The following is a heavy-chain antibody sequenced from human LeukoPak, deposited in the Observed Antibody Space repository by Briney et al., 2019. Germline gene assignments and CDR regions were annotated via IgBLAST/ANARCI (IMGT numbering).Heavy chain of an antibody. CDR1: GYTFTSYD. V-gene: IGHV1-8*02. CDR2: MNPNSGNT. J-gene: IGHJ4*02. Sequence: ASVKVSCKASGYTFTSYDINWVRQATGQGLEWMGWMNPNSGNTGYAQKFQGRVTMTRDMSTSTVYMELSSLRSEDTAVYYCAKGGFIIRWFGELLDYWGQGTLVTVSS. D-gene: IGHD3-10*01. CDR3: AKGGFIIRWFGELLDY.